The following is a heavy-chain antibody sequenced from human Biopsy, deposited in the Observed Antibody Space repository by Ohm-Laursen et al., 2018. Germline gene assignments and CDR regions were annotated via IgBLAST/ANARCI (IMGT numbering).Heavy chain of an antibody. CDR3: ARATNSTGWPYYYFYGMDV. CDR1: GGSISSYY. D-gene: IGHD2/OR15-2a*01. Sequence: SETLSLTCSVSGGSISSYYWNWIRQPPGEGLEWIGYIYYSGTTDYSPSLKSRVTISIDKSKNQFFLKLSSVTAEDTAVYYCARATNSTGWPYYYFYGMDVWGQGTTVTVSS. J-gene: IGHJ6*02. V-gene: IGHV4-59*01. CDR2: IYYSGTT.